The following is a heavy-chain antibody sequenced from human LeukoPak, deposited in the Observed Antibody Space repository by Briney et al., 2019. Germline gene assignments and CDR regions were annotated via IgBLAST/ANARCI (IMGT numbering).Heavy chain of an antibody. CDR2: IYYSGST. CDR1: GGSXXSGDYY. CDR3: ARGRPETEVTDNYYFDY. D-gene: IGHD1-14*01. J-gene: IGHJ4*02. V-gene: IGHV4-30-4*01. Sequence: LSLTCXVSGGSXXSGDYYWSWIRQPPGKGLEWIVYIYYSGSTYYNPSLKSRVTISVDTSKNQFSLKLSSVTAADTAVYYCARGRPETEVTDNYYFDYWGQGTLVTVSS.